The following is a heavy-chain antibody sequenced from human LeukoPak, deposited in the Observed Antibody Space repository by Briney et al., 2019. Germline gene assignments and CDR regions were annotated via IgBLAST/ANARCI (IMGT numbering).Heavy chain of an antibody. CDR2: VSYDGSEK. J-gene: IGHJ4*02. V-gene: IGHV3-30-3*01. Sequence: PGGSLRLSCAASGFTFSRFAFHWVRQAPGKGLEWIAAVSYDGSEKYYADSVKGRFTISSDNSKNTLFLQMNSLRVDDTAIYYCARDPGAMIQGAFDYWGQGTLVTVSS. CDR1: GFTFSRFA. CDR3: ARDPGAMIQGAFDY. D-gene: IGHD5-12*01.